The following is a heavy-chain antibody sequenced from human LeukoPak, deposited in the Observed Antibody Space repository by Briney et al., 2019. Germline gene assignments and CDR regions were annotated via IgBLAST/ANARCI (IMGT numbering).Heavy chain of an antibody. CDR1: GYTFTSYD. V-gene: IGHV1-8*01. Sequence: ASVKVSCKASGYTFTSYDINWVRQATGQGLEWMGWMNPNSGNTGYAQKFQGRVTMTRNTSISTAYMELSSLRSEGTAVYYCASLRPSYCSSTSCFGDAFDIWGQGTMVTVSS. J-gene: IGHJ3*02. D-gene: IGHD2-2*01. CDR3: ASLRPSYCSSTSCFGDAFDI. CDR2: MNPNSGNT.